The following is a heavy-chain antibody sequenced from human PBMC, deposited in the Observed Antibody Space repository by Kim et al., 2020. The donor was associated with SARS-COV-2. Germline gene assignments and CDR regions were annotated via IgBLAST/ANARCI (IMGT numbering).Heavy chain of an antibody. Sequence: SETLSLTCSVSGGSITSDIHFWSWLRQPAGKGLEWIGRIYSYGGTNYNPSFKSRITMSIDTSTNQFSLKLTSVTAADTAVYFCARARWFFDSWGQGTLVTVSS. D-gene: IGHD2-15*01. V-gene: IGHV4-61*02. CDR1: GGSITSDIHF. J-gene: IGHJ4*02. CDR3: ARARWFFDS. CDR2: IYSYGGT.